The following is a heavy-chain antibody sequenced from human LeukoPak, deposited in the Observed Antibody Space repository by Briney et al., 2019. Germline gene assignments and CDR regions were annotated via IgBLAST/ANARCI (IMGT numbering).Heavy chain of an antibody. Sequence: GSLRLSCAASGFTFSSYSMNWVRQPPGKGLEWIGEIYHSGSTNYNPSLKSRVTISVDKSKNQFSLKLSSVTAADTAVYYCARDPDSSGYYFYAFDIWGQGTMVTVSS. V-gene: IGHV4-4*02. CDR1: GFTFSSYSM. D-gene: IGHD3-22*01. J-gene: IGHJ3*02. CDR2: IYHSGST. CDR3: ARDPDSSGYYFYAFDI.